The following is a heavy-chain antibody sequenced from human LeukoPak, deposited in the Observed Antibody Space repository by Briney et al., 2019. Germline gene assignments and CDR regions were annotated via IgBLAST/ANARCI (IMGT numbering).Heavy chain of an antibody. V-gene: IGHV3-7*01. D-gene: IGHD2-15*01. J-gene: IGHJ4*02. CDR2: IKQDGSEK. Sequence: GGSLRLSCAASGFTVSSNYMSWVRQAPGKGLEWVANIKQDGSEKYYVDSVKGRFTISRDNAKNSLYLQMNSLRAEDTAVYYCARDLQYCSGGSCYSKGPKDYWGQGTLVTVSS. CDR1: GFTVSSNY. CDR3: ARDLQYCSGGSCYSKGPKDY.